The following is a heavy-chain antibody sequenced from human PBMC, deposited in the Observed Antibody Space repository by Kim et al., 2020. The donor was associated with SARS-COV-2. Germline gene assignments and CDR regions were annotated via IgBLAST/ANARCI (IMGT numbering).Heavy chain of an antibody. CDR3: ARLDYVSLTGYESGWFDT. D-gene: IGHD3-9*01. CDR1: GYSFTSYW. V-gene: IGHV5-51*01. J-gene: IGHJ5*02. CDR2: IYPGDSDT. Sequence: GESLKISCKGSGYSFTSYWIGWVRQMPGKGLEWMGIIYPGDSDTRYSPSFQGQVTISADKSISTAYLQWSSLKASDTAMYYCARLDYVSLTGYESGWFDTWSQGTQVTVTS.